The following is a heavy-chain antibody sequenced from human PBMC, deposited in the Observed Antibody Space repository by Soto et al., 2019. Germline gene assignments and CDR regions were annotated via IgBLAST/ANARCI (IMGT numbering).Heavy chain of an antibody. Sequence: PGGSLRLSCAASGFTFSSYGMSWVRQAPGKGLEWVSTISGAGHITYYADSVKGRFTISRDNSKNTLYLQMNSLRAEDTAVYYCAQDGKYDRSAYYFFYFDCWGQGTMVTVSS. J-gene: IGHJ4*02. CDR3: AQDGKYDRSAYYFFYFDC. V-gene: IGHV3-23*01. CDR1: GFTFSSYG. D-gene: IGHD3-22*01. CDR2: ISGAGHIT.